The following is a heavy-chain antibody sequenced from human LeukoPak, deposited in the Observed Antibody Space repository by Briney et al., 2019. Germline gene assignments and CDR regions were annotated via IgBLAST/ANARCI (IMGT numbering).Heavy chain of an antibody. Sequence: PGGSLRLSCAASGFTFSSYSMNWVRQAPGKGLEWVSSISSSSSYIYYADSVKGRFTISRDNAKNSLYLQMNSLRAEDTALYYCAKSRYAVAGYYFDYWGQGTLVTVSS. V-gene: IGHV3-21*04. J-gene: IGHJ4*02. CDR1: GFTFSSYS. CDR3: AKSRYAVAGYYFDY. CDR2: ISSSSSYI. D-gene: IGHD6-19*01.